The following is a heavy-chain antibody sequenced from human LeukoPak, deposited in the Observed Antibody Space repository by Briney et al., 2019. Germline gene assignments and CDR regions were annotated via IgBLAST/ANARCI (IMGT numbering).Heavy chain of an antibody. V-gene: IGHV1-2*02. CDR2: INPNSGGT. Sequence: GASVKVSCKASGYTFTGYYMHWVRQAPGQGLEWMGWINPNSGGTNYAQKFQGRVTMTRDTSISTAYMELSRLRSDDTAVYYCARDPVKALMVRGTEVPNFDYWGQGTLVTVSS. J-gene: IGHJ4*02. CDR1: GYTFTGYY. D-gene: IGHD3-10*01. CDR3: ARDPVKALMVRGTEVPNFDY.